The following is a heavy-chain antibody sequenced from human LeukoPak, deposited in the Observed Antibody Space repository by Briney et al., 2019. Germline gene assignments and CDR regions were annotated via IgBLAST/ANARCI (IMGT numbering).Heavy chain of an antibody. CDR3: AISTYSSSFPYYYYGMDV. Sequence: GGSLRLSCAASKFTFSTYDMHWVRQAPGKGLEWVAVISYDGSSKYYADSVKGRFTISRDNAKNSLYLQMNSLRDEDTAVYYCAISTYSSSFPYYYYGMDVWGQGTTVTVSS. CDR1: KFTFSTYD. V-gene: IGHV3-30*03. CDR2: ISYDGSSK. D-gene: IGHD6-13*01. J-gene: IGHJ6*02.